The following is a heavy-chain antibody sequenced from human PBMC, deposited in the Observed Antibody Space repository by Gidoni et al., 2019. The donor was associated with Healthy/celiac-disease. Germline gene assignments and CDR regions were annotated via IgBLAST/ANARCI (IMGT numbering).Heavy chain of an antibody. CDR1: GFPFSDYS. CDR3: ARGGTDTAWSSGYYGMDV. CDR2: ISSSGSTI. Sequence: QVQLVESGGGLVKPGGSLRLSCSASGFPFSDYSMSWIRQAPGKGLGWVSYISSSGSTIYYADSVKGRFTISRDNAKNSLYLQMNSLRAEDTAVYYCARGGTDTAWSSGYYGMDVWGQGTTVTVSS. D-gene: IGHD5-18*01. J-gene: IGHJ6*02. V-gene: IGHV3-11*01.